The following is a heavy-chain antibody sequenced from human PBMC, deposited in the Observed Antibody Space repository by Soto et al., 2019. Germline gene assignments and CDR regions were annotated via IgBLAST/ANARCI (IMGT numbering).Heavy chain of an antibody. Sequence: QVQLQQWGAGLLKPSETLSLTCAVYGGSFSGYYWSWIRQPPGKGLEWIGEINHSGSTNYNPSLKSRLTISVDTSKNQFSLKLSSVTAADTAVYYCARMDGDSTFVDYWGQGTLVTVSS. J-gene: IGHJ4*02. CDR3: ARMDGDSTFVDY. CDR2: INHSGST. CDR1: GGSFSGYY. D-gene: IGHD4-17*01. V-gene: IGHV4-34*01.